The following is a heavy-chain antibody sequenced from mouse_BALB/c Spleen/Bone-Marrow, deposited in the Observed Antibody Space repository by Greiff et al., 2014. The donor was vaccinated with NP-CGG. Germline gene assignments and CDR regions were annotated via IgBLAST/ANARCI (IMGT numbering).Heavy chain of an antibody. Sequence: LVESGPELVKPGASVKMSCKASGYTFTSYVMHWVKQTPGQGLEWIGYINPYNDGTKYNEKFKGKATLTSDKSSSTAYMELSSLTSEDSAVYYCAREGVDYFDYWGQGTTLTVSS. CDR1: GYTFTSYV. J-gene: IGHJ2*01. V-gene: IGHV1-14*01. CDR2: INPYNDGT. CDR3: AREGVDYFDY.